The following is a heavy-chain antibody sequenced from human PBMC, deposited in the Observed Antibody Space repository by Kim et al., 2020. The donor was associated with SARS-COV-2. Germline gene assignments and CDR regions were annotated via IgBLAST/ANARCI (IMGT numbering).Heavy chain of an antibody. J-gene: IGHJ4*01. Sequence: GGSLRLSCAASGFTFSSYAMHWVRQAPGKGLEWVAVISYDGSNKYYADSVKGRFTISRDNSKNTLYLQMNSLRAEDTAVYYCARDPRRYSYGMKFDYWG. CDR3: ARDPRRYSYGMKFDY. V-gene: IGHV3-30*04. D-gene: IGHD5-18*01. CDR2: ISYDGSNK. CDR1: GFTFSSYA.